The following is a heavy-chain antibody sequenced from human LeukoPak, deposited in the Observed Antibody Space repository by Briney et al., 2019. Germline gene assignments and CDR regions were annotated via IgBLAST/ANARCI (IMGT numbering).Heavy chain of an antibody. CDR2: VNPTSSNR. D-gene: IGHD6-19*01. CDR1: GYTFTSYD. J-gene: IGHJ4*02. CDR3: ARVRYSSGGWLIDY. V-gene: IGHV1-8*01. Sequence: GASVKVSCKASGYTFTSYDINWVRQATGQGLEWMGWVNPTSSNRGYAQKFQGRITMTRNTSISTAYMELSSLRSEDTAVYYCARVRYSSGGWLIDYWGQGTLVTVSS.